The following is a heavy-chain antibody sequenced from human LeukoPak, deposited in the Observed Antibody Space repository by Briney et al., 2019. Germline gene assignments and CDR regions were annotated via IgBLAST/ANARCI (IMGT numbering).Heavy chain of an antibody. V-gene: IGHV3-20*04. CDR3: AREPPGVTYFDY. D-gene: IGHD3-10*01. CDR2: INWVGDTT. Sequence: PGGSLRLSCEVSGFSFDDYGMSWVRQAPGKGLEWVSSINWVGDTTRYSDSVRGRFTISRDIAKPSLYLQLNSLRAEDTAFYYCAREPPGVTYFDYWGQGALVTVSS. J-gene: IGHJ4*02. CDR1: GFSFDDYG.